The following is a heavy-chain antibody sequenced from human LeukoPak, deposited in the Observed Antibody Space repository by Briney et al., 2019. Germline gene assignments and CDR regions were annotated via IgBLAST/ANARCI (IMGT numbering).Heavy chain of an antibody. D-gene: IGHD6-6*01. CDR2: IWYDGSNK. J-gene: IGHJ4*02. Sequence: PGGSLRLSCAASGFTFSSYWMSWVRQAPGKGLEWVAVIWYDGSNKYYADSVKGRFTISRDNSKNTLYLQMNSLRAEDTAVYYCAAKGDSSSSFDYWGQGTLVTVSS. V-gene: IGHV3-33*08. CDR1: GFTFSSYW. CDR3: AAKGDSSSSFDY.